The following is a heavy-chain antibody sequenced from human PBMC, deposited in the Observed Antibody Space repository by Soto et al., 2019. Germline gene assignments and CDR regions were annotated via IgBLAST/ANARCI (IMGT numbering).Heavy chain of an antibody. V-gene: IGHV3-30-3*01. CDR1: VFTFSRYA. J-gene: IGHJ4*02. D-gene: IGHD2-15*01. CDR2: ISYDGNNK. CDR3: AKDIRSGGSCADS. Sequence: GGSLRLSSAASVFTFSRYAMHWVRQAPGKGLEWVSVISYDGNNKYYGDSVKGRFTISRDNSKNTVLLQMNSLRPEDTAVYYCAKDIRSGGSCADSWGQGTLATVSS.